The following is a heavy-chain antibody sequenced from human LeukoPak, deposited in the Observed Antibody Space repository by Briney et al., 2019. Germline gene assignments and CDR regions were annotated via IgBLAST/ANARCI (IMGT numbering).Heavy chain of an antibody. Sequence: SVKVSCKASGFTFTSSAVQWVRQARGQRLEWIGWIVVGSGNTNYARKFQERVTITRDMSTSTAYMELSSLRSEDTAVYYCAARGGYDQYYFDYWGQGTLITVSS. D-gene: IGHD5-12*01. CDR1: GFTFTSSA. CDR2: IVVGSGNT. J-gene: IGHJ4*02. V-gene: IGHV1-58*01. CDR3: AARGGYDQYYFDY.